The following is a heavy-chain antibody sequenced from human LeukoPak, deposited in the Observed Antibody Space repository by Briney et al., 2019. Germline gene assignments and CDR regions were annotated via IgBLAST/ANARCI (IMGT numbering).Heavy chain of an antibody. CDR2: INAGNGNT. CDR1: GYTFTGYY. CDR3: ARSPLKSYYYYYYMDV. Sequence: GASVKVSCKASGYTFTGYYMHWVRQAPGQRLEWMGWINAGNGNTKYSQEFQGRVTITRDTSASTAYMELSSLRSEDMAVYYCARSPLKSYYYYYYMDVWGKGTTVTISS. J-gene: IGHJ6*03. V-gene: IGHV1-3*03.